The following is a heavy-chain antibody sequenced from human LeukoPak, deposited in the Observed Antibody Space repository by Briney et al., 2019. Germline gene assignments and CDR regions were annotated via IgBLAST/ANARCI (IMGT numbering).Heavy chain of an antibody. D-gene: IGHD6-19*01. Sequence: GGSLRLSCAASGFTFSSYWMSWVRQAPGKGLEWVSVIYSGGSTYYADSVKGRFTISRDNSKNTLYLQMNSLRAEDTAVYYCARDTHARGWETPFDYWGQGTLVTVSS. V-gene: IGHV3-66*01. CDR2: IYSGGST. CDR1: GFTFSSYW. J-gene: IGHJ4*02. CDR3: ARDTHARGWETPFDY.